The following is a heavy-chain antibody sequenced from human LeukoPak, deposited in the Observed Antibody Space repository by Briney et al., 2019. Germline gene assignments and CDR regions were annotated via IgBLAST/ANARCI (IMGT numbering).Heavy chain of an antibody. CDR2: INHSGST. J-gene: IGHJ4*02. CDR1: GGSFSGYY. V-gene: IGHV4-34*01. D-gene: IGHD3-22*01. CDR3: ARVGDSSGYYRYYFDY. Sequence: SETLSLTCAVYGGSFSGYYWSWIRQPPGKGLEWIGEINHSGSTNYNPSLKSRVTISADTSKNQFSLKLSSATAADTAVYYCARVGDSSGYYRYYFDYWGQGTLVTVSS.